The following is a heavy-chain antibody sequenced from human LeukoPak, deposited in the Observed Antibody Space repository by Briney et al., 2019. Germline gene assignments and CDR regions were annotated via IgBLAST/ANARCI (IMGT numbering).Heavy chain of an antibody. CDR2: ISYDGSNK. V-gene: IGHV3-30*04. Sequence: PGGSLRLSCAASGFTFSSYAMHWVRRAPGKGLEWVAVISYDGSNKYYADSVEGRFTISRDNSKNTLYLQMNSLRAEDTAVYYCARDVGTAAGLDYWGQGTLVTVSS. CDR1: GFTFSSYA. J-gene: IGHJ4*02. D-gene: IGHD6-13*01. CDR3: ARDVGTAAGLDY.